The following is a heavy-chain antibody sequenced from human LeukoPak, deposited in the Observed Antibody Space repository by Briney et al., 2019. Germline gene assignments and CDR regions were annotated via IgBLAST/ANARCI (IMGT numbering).Heavy chain of an antibody. CDR2: IKQDGSEK. CDR1: GFTFSSYW. CDR3: ARLLLGGYGLGSSYLDY. D-gene: IGHD3-10*01. Sequence: GGSLRLSCAASGFTFSSYWMSWVRQAPGKGLEWVANIKQDGSEKYYVDSVKGRFTISRDNAKNSLYLQMNSLRAEDTAVYYCARLLLGGYGLGSSYLDYWGQGTLVTVSS. J-gene: IGHJ4*02. V-gene: IGHV3-7*01.